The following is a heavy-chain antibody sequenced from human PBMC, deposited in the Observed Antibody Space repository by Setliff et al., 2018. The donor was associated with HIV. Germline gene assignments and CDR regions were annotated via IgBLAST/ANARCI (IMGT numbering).Heavy chain of an antibody. CDR3: ASSYCSSISCYVRWGDGMDV. J-gene: IGHJ6*02. CDR1: GDTFSNYA. CDR2: IIPSFCTA. V-gene: IGHV1-69*05. D-gene: IGHD2-2*01. Sequence: VASVKVSCKASGDTFSNYALSWVRQAPGQGLEWMGGIIPSFCTASYAQKFQGRVTITTDESTSTAYMELSSLRSEDTALYFCASSYCSSISCYVRWGDGMDVWGQGTTVTVSS.